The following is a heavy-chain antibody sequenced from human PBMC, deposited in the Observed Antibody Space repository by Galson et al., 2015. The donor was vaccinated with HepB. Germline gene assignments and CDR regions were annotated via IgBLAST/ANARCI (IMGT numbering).Heavy chain of an antibody. CDR2: ISSSGSTI. D-gene: IGHD4-11*01. V-gene: IGHV3-48*03. CDR3: ARDLDYRSLGYYYGMDV. J-gene: IGHJ6*02. CDR1: GFTFSSYE. Sequence: SLRLSCAASGFTFSSYEMNWVRQAPGKGLEWVSYISSSGSTIYYADSVKGRFTISRDNAKNSLYLQMNSLRAEDTAVYYCARDLDYRSLGYYYGMDVWGQGTTVTVSS.